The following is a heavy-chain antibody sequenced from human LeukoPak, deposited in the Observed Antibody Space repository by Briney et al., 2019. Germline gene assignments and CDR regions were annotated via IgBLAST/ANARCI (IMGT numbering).Heavy chain of an antibody. CDR1: GGSFSGYY. D-gene: IGHD3-22*01. CDR3: ARRRSSGYYFPYYYYYMDV. Sequence: PSETLSLTCAVYGGSFSGYYWSWIRQPPGKGLEWIGEINHSGSTNYNPSLKGRVTISVDTSKNQFSLKLSSVTAADTAVYYCARRRSSGYYFPYYYYYMDVWGKGTTVTVSS. V-gene: IGHV4-34*01. CDR2: INHSGST. J-gene: IGHJ6*03.